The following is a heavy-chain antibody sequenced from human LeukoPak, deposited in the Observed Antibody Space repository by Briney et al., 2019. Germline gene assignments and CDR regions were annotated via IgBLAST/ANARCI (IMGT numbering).Heavy chain of an antibody. V-gene: IGHV4-59*01. CDR1: GGSISSYY. CDR3: ARYCSGGDCDFFDS. D-gene: IGHD2-15*01. CDR2: IYYSGST. Sequence: PSETPSLTCTVSGGSISSYYWSWIRQPPGKGLEWMGYIYYSGSTNYNPSLKRRVTISVDTSKNQFSLKLSSVTAADTAVYYCARYCSGGDCDFFDSWGQGTLVTVSS. J-gene: IGHJ4*02.